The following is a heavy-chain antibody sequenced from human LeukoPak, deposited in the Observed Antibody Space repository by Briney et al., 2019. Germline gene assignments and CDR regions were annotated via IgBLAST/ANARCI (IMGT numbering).Heavy chain of an antibody. CDR3: ARIARGPYGSGNEVDY. Sequence: PSETLSLTCTVSGDSISSDISYWSWIRQPAGKELEWIGRVYTSGSTYYNPSLKSRVTISVDTSKNQFSLKLSSVTAADTAVYYCARIARGPYGSGNEVDYWGQGTLVTVSS. V-gene: IGHV4-61*02. CDR2: VYTSGST. D-gene: IGHD3-10*01. CDR1: GDSISSDISY. J-gene: IGHJ4*02.